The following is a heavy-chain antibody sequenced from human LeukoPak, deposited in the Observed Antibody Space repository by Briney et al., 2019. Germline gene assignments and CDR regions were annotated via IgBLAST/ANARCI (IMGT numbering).Heavy chain of an antibody. CDR1: GYTLTELS. CDR3: ATWETDNWNILRNDAFDI. Sequence: GASVKVSCKVSGYTLTELSMHWVRQAPGKGLEWMGGFDPEDGETIYAQKFQGRVTMTEDTSTDTAYMELSSLRSEDTAVYYCATWETDNWNILRNDAFDIWGQGTMVTVSS. J-gene: IGHJ3*02. V-gene: IGHV1-24*01. CDR2: FDPEDGET. D-gene: IGHD1-1*01.